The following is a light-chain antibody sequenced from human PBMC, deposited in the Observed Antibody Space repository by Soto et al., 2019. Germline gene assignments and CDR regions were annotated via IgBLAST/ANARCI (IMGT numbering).Light chain of an antibody. CDR3: QQYNSYPWT. Sequence: DIQMTQSPSTLSASVGDRVTITCRASQSISSWLAWYQQKPGKAPKLLIYDASSLESGVPSRFSGSGSGTEFTLTISSLQPDDFATYYCQQYNSYPWTFGQGTKVES. CDR2: DAS. J-gene: IGKJ1*01. CDR1: QSISSW. V-gene: IGKV1-5*01.